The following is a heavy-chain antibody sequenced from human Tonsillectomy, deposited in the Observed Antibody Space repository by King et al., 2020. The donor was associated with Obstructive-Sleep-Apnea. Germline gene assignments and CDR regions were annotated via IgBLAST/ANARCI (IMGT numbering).Heavy chain of an antibody. CDR3: ASGTYFDY. Sequence: VQLQESGPGLVKPSETLSITCTVSGGSISSYYWSWIRQPPGKGLEWIGYIYYSGSTNYNPSLKSRVTISVDTSKNQFSLKLSSVTAADTAVYYCASGTYFDYWGQGTLVTVSS. J-gene: IGHJ4*02. D-gene: IGHD1-1*01. CDR1: GGSISSYY. V-gene: IGHV4-59*08. CDR2: IYYSGST.